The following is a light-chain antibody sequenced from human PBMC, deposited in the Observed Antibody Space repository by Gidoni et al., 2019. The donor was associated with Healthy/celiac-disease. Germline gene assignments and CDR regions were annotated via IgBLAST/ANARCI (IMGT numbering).Light chain of an antibody. CDR3: QQLNSYPG. CDR1: PGISIS. V-gene: IGKV1-9*01. J-gene: IGKJ4*02. CDR2: AAS. Sequence: DIQLTQSPSFLSASVGDRFTITSRASPGISISLAWYQQKPGKRPKLLIYAASTLQSGVPSRFSGSGSGTEFTLTISSLQPEDFATYYCQQLNSYPGFGGGTKVEIK.